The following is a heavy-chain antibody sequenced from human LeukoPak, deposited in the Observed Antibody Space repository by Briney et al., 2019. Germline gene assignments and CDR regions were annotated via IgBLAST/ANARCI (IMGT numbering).Heavy chain of an antibody. D-gene: IGHD3-16*01. CDR2: INHSGST. V-gene: IGHV4-34*01. Sequence: SEPLSLTCAVHGGSFSGYYWSWIRQPPGKGLEWIGEINHSGSTNYNPSLKSRVTISVDTSKNQFSLKLSSVTAADTAVYYCARHADPLGAFDIWGQGTMVTVSS. CDR3: ARHADPLGAFDI. CDR1: GGSFSGYY. J-gene: IGHJ3*02.